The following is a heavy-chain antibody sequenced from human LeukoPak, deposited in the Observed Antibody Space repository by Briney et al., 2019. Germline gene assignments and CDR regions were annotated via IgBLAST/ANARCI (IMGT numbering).Heavy chain of an antibody. CDR1: GFTFSSYG. J-gene: IGHJ4*02. V-gene: IGHV3-30*02. CDR3: AKVPGGSYLDPIFDY. CDR2: IRYDGSNK. D-gene: IGHD1-26*01. Sequence: GGSLRLSCAASGFTFSSYGMHWVRQAPGKGLEWVAFIRYDGSNKYYADSVKGRFAISRDNSKNTLYLQMNSLRAEDTAVYYCAKVPGGSYLDPIFDYWGQGTLVTVSS.